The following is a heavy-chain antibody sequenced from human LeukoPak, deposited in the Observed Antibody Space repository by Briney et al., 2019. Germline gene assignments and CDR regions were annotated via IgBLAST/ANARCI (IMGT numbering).Heavy chain of an antibody. CDR2: IYPGDSAT. J-gene: IGHJ4*02. Sequence: GESLKISCKGSGYTFTNYWIAWVRQMPGKGLEWMGIIYPGDSATRYSPSFQGQVTFSVDMSISTAFLQWSGLRASDTAMYYCARHQREYSSSWVPLDYWGPGSLVTVS. D-gene: IGHD6-13*01. CDR1: GYTFTNYW. CDR3: ARHQREYSSSWVPLDY. V-gene: IGHV5-51*01.